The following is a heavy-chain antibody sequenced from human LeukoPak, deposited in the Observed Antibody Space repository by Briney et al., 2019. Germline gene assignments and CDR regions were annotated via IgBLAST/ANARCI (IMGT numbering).Heavy chain of an antibody. Sequence: GGSLRLSCAPSGFTFSRHGMHWVRQAPGKGLEWVAIISNDGSRKYYAHSVEGRFTISRDNSKNTLYLQMDSLRAEDTAVYYLATTRQAGVGVKPGEGAFYILGQGKKVTVPS. CDR1: GFTFSRHG. D-gene: IGHD3-3*01. J-gene: IGHJ3*02. V-gene: IGHV3-30*03. CDR2: ISNDGSRK. CDR3: ATTRQAGVGVKPGEGAFYI.